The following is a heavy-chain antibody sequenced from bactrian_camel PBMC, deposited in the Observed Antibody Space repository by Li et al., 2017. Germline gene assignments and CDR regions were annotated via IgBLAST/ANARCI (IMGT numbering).Heavy chain of an antibody. D-gene: IGHD3*01. V-gene: IGHV3S53*01. CDR1: GYTFSSGC. CDR2: IDSVGST. J-gene: IGHJ4*01. Sequence: HVQLVESGGGSVQTGGSLRLSCAASGYTFSSGCMGWFRQAPGEERAAVAIIDSVGSTTYADSVKGRFTISRDNAKTLYLQMNSLKPEDTAMYYCAADPAGGGWCKRLDLPFRYLGQGTQVTVS.